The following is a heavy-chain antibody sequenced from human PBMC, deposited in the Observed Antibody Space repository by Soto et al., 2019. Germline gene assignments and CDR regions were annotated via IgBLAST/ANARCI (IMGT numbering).Heavy chain of an antibody. V-gene: IGHV1-2*02. CDR3: AMDGVTGSSAGDY. Sequence: ASVKVSCKASGYTFTGYYMHGVRQAPGQGLEWMGWINPNSGGTNYAQKFQGRVTMTRDTSISTAYMELSRLRSDDTAVYYCAMDGVTGSSAGDYLGQGTLVTVCS. CDR1: GYTFTGYY. CDR2: INPNSGGT. J-gene: IGHJ4*02. D-gene: IGHD6-6*01.